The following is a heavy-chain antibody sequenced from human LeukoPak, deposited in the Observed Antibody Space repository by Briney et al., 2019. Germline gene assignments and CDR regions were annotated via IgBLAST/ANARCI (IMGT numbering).Heavy chain of an antibody. Sequence: GGSLRLSCAASGFTFSSYAMSWVRQAPGKGLEWVSAISSSGGSTYYADSVKGRFAISRDNSKNTLYLQMNSLRAEDTAVYYCAKDLPLRFLFGFDYWGQGTLVTVSS. V-gene: IGHV3-23*01. CDR1: GFTFSSYA. D-gene: IGHD3-3*01. J-gene: IGHJ4*02. CDR3: AKDLPLRFLFGFDY. CDR2: ISSSGGST.